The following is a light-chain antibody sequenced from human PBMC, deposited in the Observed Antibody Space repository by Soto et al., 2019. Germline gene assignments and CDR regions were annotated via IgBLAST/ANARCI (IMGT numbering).Light chain of an antibody. CDR1: QSVSNN. CDR3: QQRGDWPPIT. Sequence: EIVMTQSPATLSVSPGERVTRSCRASQSVSNNLAWYQQKPGQAPRLLIYGATTRATGFPARFSGSGSGTDFTLSISSLEPEDFAVYYCQQRGDWPPITFGQGTRLEIK. J-gene: IGKJ5*01. CDR2: GAT. V-gene: IGKV3-15*01.